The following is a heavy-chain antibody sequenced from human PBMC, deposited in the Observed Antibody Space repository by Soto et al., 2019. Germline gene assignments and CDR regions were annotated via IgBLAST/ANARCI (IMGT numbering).Heavy chain of an antibody. V-gene: IGHV3-74*01. CDR3: TSDTFGLRDT. CDR1: GFPFSHYW. D-gene: IGHD3-16*01. CDR2: INPAGTIT. J-gene: IGHJ5*02. Sequence: MQMVESGAGSVQPGGSLRLSCAASGFPFSHYWMHWGRQTPGKGLVWVSRINPAGTITIYADPVEGRFTISRDNADSALFLQMNSLSAEDTGIYFCTSDTFGLRDTWGQGTLVTVSS.